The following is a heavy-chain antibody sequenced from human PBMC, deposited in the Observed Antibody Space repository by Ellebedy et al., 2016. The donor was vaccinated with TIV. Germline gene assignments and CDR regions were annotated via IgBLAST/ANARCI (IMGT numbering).Heavy chain of an antibody. V-gene: IGHV3-23*01. CDR1: GFTFSSYA. J-gene: IGHJ4*02. Sequence: GESLKISCAASGFTFSSYALIWVRHAPGKGLEWVSPVRCSGYSTFYADSVKGRFTISRDTAKNSLYLQMNSLRTEDTAVYYCARNVDIVTTIVAYWGQGTLVTVSS. CDR3: ARNVDIVTTIVAY. D-gene: IGHD5-12*01. CDR2: VRCSGYST.